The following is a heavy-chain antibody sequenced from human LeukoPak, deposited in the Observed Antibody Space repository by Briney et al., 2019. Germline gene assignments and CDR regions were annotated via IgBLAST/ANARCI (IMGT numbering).Heavy chain of an antibody. Sequence: GASVKVSCKAAGYTSTRPDINWVRQATGKGLEWLGWMNPSDQTGYAQNFQGRLTFTRDISRNTAYMELSGLTPDDTAVYFCARYTIANGFDMWGQGTMVTVSS. CDR1: GYTSTRPD. D-gene: IGHD2-21*01. J-gene: IGHJ3*02. CDR3: ARYTIANGFDM. V-gene: IGHV1-8*01. CDR2: MNPSDQT.